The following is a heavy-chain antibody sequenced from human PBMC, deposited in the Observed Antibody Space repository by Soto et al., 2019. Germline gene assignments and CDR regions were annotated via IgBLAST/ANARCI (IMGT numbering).Heavy chain of an antibody. J-gene: IGHJ6*02. V-gene: IGHV3-30-3*01. Sequence: GGSHRHWWAAAGVTCVGYGGRWVRQATGKGLEWVAVISYDGSNKYYADSVKGRFTISRDNSKNTLYLQMNSLRAEDTAVYYCAREQYNCNDEVGYGMAVWGQGTTVTVSS. CDR3: AREQYNCNDEVGYGMAV. CDR1: GVTCVGYG. D-gene: IGHD1-20*01. CDR2: ISYDGSNK.